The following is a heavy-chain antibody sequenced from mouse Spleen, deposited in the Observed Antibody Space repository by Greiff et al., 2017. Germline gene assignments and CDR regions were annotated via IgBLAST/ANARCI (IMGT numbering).Heavy chain of an antibody. CDR3: ARAGYGNFDY. V-gene: IGHV1-55*01. CDR2: IYPGSGST. D-gene: IGHD2-10*02. J-gene: IGHJ2*01. CDR1: GYTFTSYW. Sequence: VQLQESGAELVKPGASVKMSCKASGYTFTSYWITWVKQRPGQGLEWIGDIYPGSGSTNYNEKFKSKATLTVDTSSSTAYMQLSSLTSEDSAVYYCARAGYGNFDYWGQGTTLTVSS.